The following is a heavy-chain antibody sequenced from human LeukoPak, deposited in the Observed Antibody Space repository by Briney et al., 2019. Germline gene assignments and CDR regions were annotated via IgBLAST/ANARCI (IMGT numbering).Heavy chain of an antibody. Sequence: GESLKISCKGSGYSFTSYWIGWVRQMPGKGLEWMGIIYPGDSDTRYSPSFQGQVTISADKSISTAYLQWSSLKASDTAMYYCARSNYYDSSGYYPFDAFDIWGQGTMVTVSS. D-gene: IGHD3-22*01. CDR2: IYPGDSDT. V-gene: IGHV5-51*01. CDR3: ARSNYYDSSGYYPFDAFDI. CDR1: GYSFTSYW. J-gene: IGHJ3*02.